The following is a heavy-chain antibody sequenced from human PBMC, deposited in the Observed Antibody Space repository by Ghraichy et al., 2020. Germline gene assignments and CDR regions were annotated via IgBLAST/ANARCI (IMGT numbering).Heavy chain of an antibody. J-gene: IGHJ4*02. D-gene: IGHD1-26*01. V-gene: IGHV3-66*01. CDR2: IYTGDYT. CDR1: GFTISSNY. Sequence: GESLNISFEASGFTISSNYMSWVRQAPGKGLEWVSLIYTGDYTFYADSVKGRFTISRDNSKNTLFLQMDSLRAEDTAVYYCARDREEGGTDYWGQGTLVTVSS. CDR3: ARDREEGGTDY.